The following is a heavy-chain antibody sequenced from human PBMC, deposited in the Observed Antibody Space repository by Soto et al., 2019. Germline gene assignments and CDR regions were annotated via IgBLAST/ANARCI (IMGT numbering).Heavy chain of an antibody. D-gene: IGHD3-16*01. CDR3: TTDSNLGLIGGRDAFDI. CDR1: GFTFSNAW. CDR2: IKSKTDGGTT. J-gene: IGHJ3*02. V-gene: IGHV3-15*07. Sequence: GGSLRLSCAASGFTFSNAWMNWVRQAPGKGLEWVGRIKSKTDGGTTDYAAPVKGRFTISRDDSKNTLYLQMNSLKTEDTAVYYCTTDSNLGLIGGRDAFDIWGQGTMVTVSS.